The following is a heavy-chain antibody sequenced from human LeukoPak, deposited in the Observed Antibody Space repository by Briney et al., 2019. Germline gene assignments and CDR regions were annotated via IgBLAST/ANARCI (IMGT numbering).Heavy chain of an antibody. CDR1: GFTFSNHA. J-gene: IGHJ4*02. CDR3: AKASGSGYGKDYFDY. CDR2: TGPTGGDS. V-gene: IGHV3-23*01. Sequence: PGGSLRLSCVASGFTFSNHAMSWVRQAPGKGLEWVAATGPTGGDSYYTDSVKGRFTISRDNAKNTLYLQMNSLRAEDTALYYCAKASGSGYGKDYFDYWGQGTLVTVS. D-gene: IGHD1-26*01.